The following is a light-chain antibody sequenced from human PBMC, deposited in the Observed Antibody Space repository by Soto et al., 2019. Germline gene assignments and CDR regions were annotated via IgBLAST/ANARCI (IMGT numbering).Light chain of an antibody. J-gene: IGLJ2*01. CDR2: EVS. Sequence: QSALTQPASVSGSPGQSITISCTGTSSDVGGYNYVSWYQQHPGKAPKLMIYEVSNRPSGVSNRFSGSKSGHTASLTISGLQSEDEADYFCTSYTSDRILIFGGGTKLTVL. V-gene: IGLV2-14*01. CDR1: SSDVGGYNY. CDR3: TSYTSDRILI.